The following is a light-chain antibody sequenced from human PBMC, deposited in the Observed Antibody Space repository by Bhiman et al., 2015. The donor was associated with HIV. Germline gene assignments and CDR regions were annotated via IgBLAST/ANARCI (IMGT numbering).Light chain of an antibody. J-gene: IGLJ2*01. CDR1: NIGSKS. V-gene: IGLV3-21*04. CDR2: HDT. CDR3: QVWDTSGDPAV. Sequence: SYELTQPPSVSVAPGKTATITCGGNNIGSKSVHWYQQKPGQAPVLVIHHDTDRPSGIPERFSGSTSGDTATLTISRVEAGDEADYFCQVWDTSGDPAVFGGGTKLTVL.